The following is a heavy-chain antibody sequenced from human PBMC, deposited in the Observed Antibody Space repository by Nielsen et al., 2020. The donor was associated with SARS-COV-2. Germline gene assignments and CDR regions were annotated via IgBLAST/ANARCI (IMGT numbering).Heavy chain of an antibody. CDR2: INPSGGST. V-gene: IGHV1-46*01. CDR1: GYTFTSYY. J-gene: IGHJ4*02. Sequence: ASVKVSCKASGYTFTSYYMHWVRQAPGQGLEWMGIINPSGGSTSYAQKFQGRVTMTRDTSTSTVYMELSSLRSEDTAVYYCARAPPGNYDSSGYSFDYWGQGTLVTVSS. D-gene: IGHD3-22*01. CDR3: ARAPPGNYDSSGYSFDY.